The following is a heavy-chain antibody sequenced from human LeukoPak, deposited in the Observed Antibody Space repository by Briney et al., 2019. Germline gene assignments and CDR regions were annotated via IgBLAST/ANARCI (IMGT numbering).Heavy chain of an antibody. CDR3: ARRRYYYGSGSYLPFDY. V-gene: IGHV4-34*01. D-gene: IGHD3-10*01. CDR1: GGSFSGYY. Sequence: PSETLSLTCAVYGGSFSGYYWSWIRQPPGKGLEWIGEINHSGSTNYNPSLKSRVTISVDTSKNQFSLKLSSVTAADTAVYYCARRRYYYGSGSYLPFDYWGQGTLVTVSS. J-gene: IGHJ4*02. CDR2: INHSGST.